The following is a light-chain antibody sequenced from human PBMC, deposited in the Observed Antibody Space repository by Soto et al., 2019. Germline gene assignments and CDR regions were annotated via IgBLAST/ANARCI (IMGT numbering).Light chain of an antibody. CDR3: QQYYSYPSIT. CDR1: QSVLYSSNNKNY. V-gene: IGKV4-1*01. Sequence: DIVMTQSPDSLAVSLGERATINCKSSQSVLYSSNNKNYLAWYQQKLGQPPKLLIYWASTRESGVPDRFSGSGSGTDFTLNFSSMQAEKVAVFYCQQYYSYPSITFGQGTRLEIK. J-gene: IGKJ5*01. CDR2: WAS.